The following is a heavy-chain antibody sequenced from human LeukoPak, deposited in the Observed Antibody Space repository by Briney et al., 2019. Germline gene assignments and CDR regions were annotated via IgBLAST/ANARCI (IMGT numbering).Heavy chain of an antibody. CDR1: GYTLTELS. CDR2: FDPEDGET. CDR3: ARGRSNYVPFDY. D-gene: IGHD4-11*01. Sequence: ASVKVSCKVSGYTLTELSMHWVRQAPGKGLEWMGGFDPEDGETIYAQKFQGRVTITADESTSTAYMELSSLRSEDTAVYYCARGRSNYVPFDYWGQGTLVTVSS. J-gene: IGHJ4*02. V-gene: IGHV1-24*01.